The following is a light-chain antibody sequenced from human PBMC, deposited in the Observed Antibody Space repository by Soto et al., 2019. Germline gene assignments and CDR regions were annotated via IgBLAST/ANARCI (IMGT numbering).Light chain of an antibody. J-gene: IGKJ4*01. CDR2: AAS. CDR1: QSVGTS. CDR3: QHYNKGLPPVT. V-gene: IGKV3-15*01. Sequence: DIVLTQSPATLSVSPGDRATLSCRASQSVGTSLAWYQHKLGQTPRLLIYAASTRVTGIPARFSGSGSGTAFTLTINYLRSEDFGIYYCQHYNKGLPPVTFGGGTKVEI.